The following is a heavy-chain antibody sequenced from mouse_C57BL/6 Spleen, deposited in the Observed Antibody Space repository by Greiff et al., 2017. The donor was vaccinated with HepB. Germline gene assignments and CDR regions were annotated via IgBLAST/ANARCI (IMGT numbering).Heavy chain of an antibody. D-gene: IGHD1-2*01. CDR2: INPNSGST. J-gene: IGHJ3*01. CDR1: GYTFTSYW. Sequence: QVQLQQPGAELVKPGASVKLSCKASGYTFTSYWMHWVKQSPGKGLEWIGMINPNSGSTNYNEKFKSKATLTVDKSSSTTYMQLSSLTSEDSAVYYCAREDELLLLRLAWFAYWGQGTPVTVSA. CDR3: AREDELLLLRLAWFAY. V-gene: IGHV1-64*01.